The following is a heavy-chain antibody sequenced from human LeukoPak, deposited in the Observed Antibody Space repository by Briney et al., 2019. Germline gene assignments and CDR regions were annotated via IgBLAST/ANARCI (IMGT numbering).Heavy chain of an antibody. Sequence: PGRSLRLSCAASGFTFSSYAMHWVRQAPGKGLEWVAVISYDGSNKYYADSVKGRFTISRDNSKNTLYLQMNSLRAEDTAVYYCARVITMVREVIKARYYYGMDVWGKGTTVTVSS. V-gene: IGHV3-30*04. CDR1: GFTFSSYA. CDR3: ARVITMVREVIKARYYYGMDV. J-gene: IGHJ6*04. CDR2: ISYDGSNK. D-gene: IGHD3-10*01.